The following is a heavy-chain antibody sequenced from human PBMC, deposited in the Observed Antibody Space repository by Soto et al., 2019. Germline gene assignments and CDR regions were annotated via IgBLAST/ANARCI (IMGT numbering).Heavy chain of an antibody. V-gene: IGHV1-18*01. CDR2: ISAYNGNT. Sequence: GASVKVSCKASGYTFTSYGISWVRQAPGQGLEWMGWISAYNGNTNYAQKLQGRVTMTTDTSTSTAYMELRSLRSDDTAVYYCARDHPYCSGGSCYFVYWGQGTLVTVSS. D-gene: IGHD2-15*01. CDR1: GYTFTSYG. CDR3: ARDHPYCSGGSCYFVY. J-gene: IGHJ4*02.